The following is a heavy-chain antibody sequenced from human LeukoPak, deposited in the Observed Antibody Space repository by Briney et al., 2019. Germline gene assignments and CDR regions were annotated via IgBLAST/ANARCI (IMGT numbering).Heavy chain of an antibody. J-gene: IGHJ4*02. V-gene: IGHV3-48*03. D-gene: IGHD3-22*01. Sequence: PGGSLRLSCAASGFTFSSYEMNWVRPAPGKGLEWVLFTSSSGSTIYYADSVKGRSTISRDNDKNSLYLQMNSLRAEDTALYYCARGRSAFDSSGRVTFDYWSQGTLVTVSS. CDR2: TSSSGSTI. CDR3: ARGRSAFDSSGRVTFDY. CDR1: GFTFSSYE.